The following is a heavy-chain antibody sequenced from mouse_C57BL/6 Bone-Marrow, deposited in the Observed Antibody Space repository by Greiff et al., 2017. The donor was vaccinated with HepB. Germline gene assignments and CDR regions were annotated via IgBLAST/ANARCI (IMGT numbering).Heavy chain of an antibody. D-gene: IGHD1-1*01. Sequence: QVHVKQSGAELARPGASVKLSCKASGYTFTSYGISWVKQRTGQGLEWIGEIYPRSGNTYYNEKFKGKATLTADKSSSTAYMELRSLKSEDSAVYFCARSSNITTDYFDYWGQGTTLTVSS. CDR2: IYPRSGNT. J-gene: IGHJ2*01. CDR1: GYTFTSYG. V-gene: IGHV1-81*01. CDR3: ARSSNITTDYFDY.